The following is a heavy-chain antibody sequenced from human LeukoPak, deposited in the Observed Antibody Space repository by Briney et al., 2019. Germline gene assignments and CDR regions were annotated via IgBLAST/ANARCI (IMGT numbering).Heavy chain of an antibody. J-gene: IGHJ5*02. D-gene: IGHD3-22*01. V-gene: IGHV1-18*01. Sequence: ASVKVSCKASGYTFTSYGISWVRQAPGQGLEWMGWISAYNGNTNYAQKLQGRVTMTRDTSISTAYMELSRLRSDDTAVYYCARMDSSGYSNWFDPWGQGTLVTVSS. CDR3: ARMDSSGYSNWFDP. CDR1: GYTFTSYG. CDR2: ISAYNGNT.